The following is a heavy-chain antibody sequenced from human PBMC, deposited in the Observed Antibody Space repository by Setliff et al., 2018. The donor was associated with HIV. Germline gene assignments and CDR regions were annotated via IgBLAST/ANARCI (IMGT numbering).Heavy chain of an antibody. Sequence: GGSLRLSCAASGFTFSSYWMHWVRQAPGKGLVWVFGMNTEGSSTRYADSVKGRFTISRDNAKNMLYLQMNSMSADDTAVYYCVRGSGYYYFDNWGQGALVTVSS. D-gene: IGHD3-22*01. CDR2: MNTEGSST. J-gene: IGHJ4*02. V-gene: IGHV3-74*01. CDR3: VRGSGYYYFDN. CDR1: GFTFSSYW.